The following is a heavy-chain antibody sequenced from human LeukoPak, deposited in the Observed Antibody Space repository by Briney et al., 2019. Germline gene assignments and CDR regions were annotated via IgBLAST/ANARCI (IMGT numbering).Heavy chain of an antibody. CDR1: GYTFTSYD. CDR3: ARLNWNDGEGNWFDP. V-gene: IGHV1-8*03. CDR2: MNPNSGNT. Sequence: GASVKVSCKASGYTFTSYDINWVRQATGQGLEWMGWMNPNSGNTGYAQKFQGRVTITRNTSISTAYMELSSLRSEDTAMYYCARLNWNDGEGNWFDPWGQGTLVTVSS. D-gene: IGHD1-20*01. J-gene: IGHJ5*02.